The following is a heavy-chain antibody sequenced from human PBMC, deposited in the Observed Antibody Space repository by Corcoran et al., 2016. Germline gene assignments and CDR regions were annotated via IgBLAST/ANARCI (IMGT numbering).Heavy chain of an antibody. J-gene: IGHJ6*02. CDR3: ERDGVIVLPDARKYYNYGMDF. Sequence: EVQLVESGGGLVQPGGSLRLSCAASGFIFTNYSMHWVRQAPGKGLEWVSSISSSGRYIYYADSVKGRFTISRDNPKTSLYLQMTSLRVEDTALYYCERDGVIVLPDARKYYNYGMDFWGQATTVTVS. D-gene: IGHD2-2*01. CDR2: ISSSGRYI. CDR1: GFIFTNYS. V-gene: IGHV3-21*01.